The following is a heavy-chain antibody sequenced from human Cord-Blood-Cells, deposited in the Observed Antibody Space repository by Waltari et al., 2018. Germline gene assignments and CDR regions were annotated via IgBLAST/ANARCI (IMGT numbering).Heavy chain of an antibody. CDR3: ARVTAVADWFDP. CDR1: GFTFSSYS. Sequence: EVQLVESGGGLVQPGGSLRLSCAASGFTFSSYSMNWVRQAPGKGLVWVSYISNSSSTIYYADSVKGRFTISRDNAKNSLYLQMNSLRDEDTAVYYCARVTAVADWFDPWGQGTLVTVSS. CDR2: ISNSSSTI. D-gene: IGHD6-19*01. V-gene: IGHV3-48*02. J-gene: IGHJ5*02.